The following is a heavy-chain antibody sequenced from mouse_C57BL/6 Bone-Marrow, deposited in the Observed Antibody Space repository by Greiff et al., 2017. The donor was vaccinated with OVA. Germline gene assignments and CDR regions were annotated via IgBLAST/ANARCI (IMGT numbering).Heavy chain of an antibody. CDR3: ANYYDSSYDY. CDR1: GYTFTSYT. D-gene: IGHD1-1*01. Sequence: QVQLQQSGAELARPGASVKMSCKASGYTFTSYTMHWVKQRPGQGLEWIGYINPCSGYTKYNQKFKDKATLTADKSSSTAYMQLSSLTSEDSAVDFCANYYDSSYDYWGQGTTLTVSS. J-gene: IGHJ2*01. CDR2: INPCSGYT. V-gene: IGHV1-4*01.